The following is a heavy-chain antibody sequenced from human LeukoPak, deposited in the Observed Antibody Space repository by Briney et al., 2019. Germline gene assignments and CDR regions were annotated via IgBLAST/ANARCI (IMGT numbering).Heavy chain of an antibody. J-gene: IGHJ4*02. CDR3: ARHEGDLTASLFDY. CDR2: IYYSGST. Sequence: SETLSLTCTVSGGSISSSSYYWGWIRQPPGKGLEWIGSIYYSGSTYYNPSLKSRVTISVDTSKNQFSLKLSSVTAADTAVYYCARHEGDLTASLFDYWGQGTLVTVSS. V-gene: IGHV4-39*01. D-gene: IGHD3-16*01. CDR1: GGSISSSSYY.